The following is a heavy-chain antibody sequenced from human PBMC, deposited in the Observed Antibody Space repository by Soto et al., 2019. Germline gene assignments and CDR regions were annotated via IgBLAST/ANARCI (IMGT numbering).Heavy chain of an antibody. D-gene: IGHD6-6*01. J-gene: IGHJ5*02. Sequence: SQTLSLTCAISGDSVSSNSAAWNWIRQSPSRGLEWLGRTYYRSKWYNDYAVSVKSRITINPDTSKNQFSLQLNSVTPEDTAVYYCAREIIAARPSYNWFDPWGQGTLVTAPQ. V-gene: IGHV6-1*01. CDR1: GDSVSSNSAA. CDR3: AREIIAARPSYNWFDP. CDR2: TYYRSKWYN.